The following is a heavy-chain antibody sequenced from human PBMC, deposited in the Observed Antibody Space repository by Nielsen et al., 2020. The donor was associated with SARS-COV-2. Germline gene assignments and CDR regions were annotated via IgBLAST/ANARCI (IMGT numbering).Heavy chain of an antibody. CDR1: GYTLTELS. CDR3: AKGSMIARAFDI. V-gene: IGHV3-74*01. CDR2: INSDGSST. Sequence: SCKVSGYTLTELSMHWVRQAPGKGLVWVSRINSDGSSTSYADSVKGRFTISRDNAKNTLYLQMNSLRAEDTAVYYCAKGSMIARAFDIWGQGTMVTVSS. J-gene: IGHJ3*02. D-gene: IGHD3-22*01.